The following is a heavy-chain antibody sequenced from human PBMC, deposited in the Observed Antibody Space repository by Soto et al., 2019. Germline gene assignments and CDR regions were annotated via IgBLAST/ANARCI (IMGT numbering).Heavy chain of an antibody. D-gene: IGHD3-22*01. CDR1: GFTFSNYW. CDR3: ARGWGYFDSSGFPYLYAMDV. CDR2: IKEDGSEK. Sequence: EVQLVGSGGGLVQPGGSLGLSCAASGFTFSNYWMSWVRQAPGKGLEWVANIKEDGSEKYYVDSVEGRFTISRDNAKNSLYLQMTSLRAEDTALYYCARGWGYFDSSGFPYLYAMDVWGQGTTVTVSS. V-gene: IGHV3-7*01. J-gene: IGHJ6*02.